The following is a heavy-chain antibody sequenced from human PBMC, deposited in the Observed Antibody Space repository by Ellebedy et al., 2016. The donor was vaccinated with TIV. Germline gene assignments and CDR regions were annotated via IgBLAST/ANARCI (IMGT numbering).Heavy chain of an antibody. CDR2: IAYSGST. Sequence: MPSETLSLTCTVSGGSISRSSYFWGWIRQPPGKGLEWIGSIAYSGSTYYNPSLKRGVIVSVDTSKNQFSLKLSSVTAADTAVYYCARGPPLGSCSSVSCVIDYWGQGTLVTVSS. J-gene: IGHJ4*02. CDR1: GGSISRSSYF. D-gene: IGHD2-2*01. V-gene: IGHV4-39*07. CDR3: ARGPPLGSCSSVSCVIDY.